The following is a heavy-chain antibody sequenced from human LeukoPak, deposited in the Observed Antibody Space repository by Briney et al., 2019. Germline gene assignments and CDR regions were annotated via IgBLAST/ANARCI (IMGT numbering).Heavy chain of an antibody. Sequence: SETLSLTCTVSGGSVSSGSYYWSWIRQPPGKGLEWIGYIYYSGSTNYNPSLKSRVTISVDTSKNQFSLKLSSVTAADTAVYYCARHRSAHYYGSGSYGTAIDYWGQGTLVTVSS. CDR1: GGSVSSGSYY. J-gene: IGHJ4*02. CDR3: ARHRSAHYYGSGSYGTAIDY. CDR2: IYYSGST. V-gene: IGHV4-61*01. D-gene: IGHD3-10*01.